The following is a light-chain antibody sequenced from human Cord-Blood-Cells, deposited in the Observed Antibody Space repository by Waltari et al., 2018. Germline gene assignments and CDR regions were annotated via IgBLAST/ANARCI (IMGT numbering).Light chain of an antibody. CDR1: QSISSY. V-gene: IGKV1-39*01. Sequence: DIQMTQSPSSLSASVGDRVTITCRASQSISSYLNWYQQKPGKAPKLLIYAASSLQSGVPSRFSGSGSGTDFILTISSLQPEDFATYYCQQSYSTPPNTFGQGTKLEIK. J-gene: IGKJ2*01. CDR2: AAS. CDR3: QQSYSTPPNT.